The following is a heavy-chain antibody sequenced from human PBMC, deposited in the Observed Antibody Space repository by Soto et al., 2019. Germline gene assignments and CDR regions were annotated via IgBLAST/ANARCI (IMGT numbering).Heavy chain of an antibody. CDR2: TYPGDSDT. D-gene: IGHD6-6*01. CDR1: GYSFIRYW. V-gene: IGHV5-51*01. Sequence: GESLKISCKGSGYSFIRYWIGGVRQMPGKGLEWMGITYPGDSDTRYSPSFQGQVTISADKSISTAYLQWSSLKASDTAMYYCARLGAARDPKNYYYYGMDVWGQGTTVTVSS. CDR3: ARLGAARDPKNYYYYGMDV. J-gene: IGHJ6*02.